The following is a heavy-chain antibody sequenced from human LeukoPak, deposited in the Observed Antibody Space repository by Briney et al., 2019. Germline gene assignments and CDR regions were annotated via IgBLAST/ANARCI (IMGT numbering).Heavy chain of an antibody. CDR1: GGSIRDYQ. J-gene: IGHJ5*02. CDR2: INTNGRT. CDR3: ATAYDYRVGWFDL. D-gene: IGHD5-12*01. V-gene: IGHV4-4*09. Sequence: SETLSLTCTVSGGSIRDYQWSWIRQPPGKGLEWIGYINTNGRTDYNPSLRSRLTLSVHTSTDPSSLKLSSVTAAHTAMYYCATAYDYRVGWFDLWGQGTLVTVSS.